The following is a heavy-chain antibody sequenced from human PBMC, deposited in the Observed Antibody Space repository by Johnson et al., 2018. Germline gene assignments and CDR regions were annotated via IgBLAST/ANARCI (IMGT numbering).Heavy chain of an antibody. CDR1: GYTLKNYD. J-gene: IGHJ6*02. Sequence: QLVQSGAEVKEPGASVKXSCXASGYTLKNYDVNWVRQAPGQGLEWMGGTIPIFGKTNYAQKFQGRVTMTADESTRTAYMELTSLGSEDTAVYYCARDEGLLWFGSSSYYYGLDVWGQGTTVIVSS. D-gene: IGHD3-10*01. CDR2: TIPIFGKT. V-gene: IGHV1-69*13. CDR3: ARDEGLLWFGSSSYYYGLDV.